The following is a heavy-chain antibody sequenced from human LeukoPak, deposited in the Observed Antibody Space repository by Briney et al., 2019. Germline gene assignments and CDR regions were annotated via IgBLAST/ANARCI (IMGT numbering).Heavy chain of an antibody. J-gene: IGHJ6*03. V-gene: IGHV1-18*01. Sequence: ASVKVSCRASGYTFSSYDITWVRQAPGPGLEWMGWISAYNDNTEYAQKFQGRVTMTTDASTSTAYMELRSLRSDDTAVYYCARWMRYCSSTTCYYYYMDVWGIGTTVTVSS. D-gene: IGHD2/OR15-2a*01. CDR1: GYTFSSYD. CDR2: ISAYNDNT. CDR3: ARWMRYCSSTTCYYYYMDV.